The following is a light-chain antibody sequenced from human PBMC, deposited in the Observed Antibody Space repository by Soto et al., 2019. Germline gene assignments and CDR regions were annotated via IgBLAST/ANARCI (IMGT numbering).Light chain of an antibody. J-gene: IGKJ1*01. V-gene: IGKV3-20*01. Sequence: EIVLTQSPGTLSLSPGERATLSCRASQSVDSNYLAWYQQKPGQAPRLLIYAASSRATGIPDRFSGSGSGTDFTLAISRLEPEDFAVYYCQQYGRSARTFGQGTKVAIK. CDR3: QQYGRSART. CDR1: QSVDSNY. CDR2: AAS.